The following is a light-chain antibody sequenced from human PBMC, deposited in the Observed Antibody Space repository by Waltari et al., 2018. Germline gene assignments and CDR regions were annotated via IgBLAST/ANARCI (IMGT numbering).Light chain of an antibody. J-gene: IGLJ1*01. Sequence: YVLPQAPSVSVAPGETARITCGGNNIADKNVHWYQQKPGQAPVLVIFYDTDRPSGNPERFAGSNSGNTATLTISRAEAGDEADYYCQVWDTRSDLSVFGTGTKVTVL. CDR3: QVWDTRSDLSV. V-gene: IGLV3-21*04. CDR2: YDT. CDR1: NIADKN.